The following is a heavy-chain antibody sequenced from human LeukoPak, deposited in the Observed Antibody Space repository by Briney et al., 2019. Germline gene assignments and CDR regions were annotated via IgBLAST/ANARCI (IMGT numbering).Heavy chain of an antibody. J-gene: IGHJ6*02. CDR3: KWERSVYYGMDV. CDR1: GLKFSDAW. CDR2: IKRGGTT. V-gene: IGHV3-15*01. Sequence: GGSLRLSCVVSGLKFSDAWVTWVRQAPGKGLEWVGRIKRGGTTDYAAPVNGKFTISRDDSKNTIYLQVNSLKIEDTAVYYCKWERSVYYGMDVWGQGTTVTVSS. D-gene: IGHD1-26*01.